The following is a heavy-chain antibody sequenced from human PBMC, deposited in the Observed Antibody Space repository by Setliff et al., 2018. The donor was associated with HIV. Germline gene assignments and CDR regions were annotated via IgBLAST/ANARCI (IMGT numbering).Heavy chain of an antibody. CDR3: ASSPIITNGYYFDY. Sequence: SETLSLTCTVSRGSIRSGTYYWGWIRQPPGKGLEWIGNMYYTGNTYHNPSLKSRVTISVDTSKNQFSLKLSSVTAADTAVYYCASSPIITNGYYFDYWSPGTLVTVSS. J-gene: IGHJ4*02. V-gene: IGHV4-39*01. CDR2: MYYTGNT. D-gene: IGHD2-8*01. CDR1: RGSIRSGTYY.